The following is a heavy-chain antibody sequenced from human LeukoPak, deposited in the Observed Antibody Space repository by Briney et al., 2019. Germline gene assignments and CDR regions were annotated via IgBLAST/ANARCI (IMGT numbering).Heavy chain of an antibody. CDR3: ARFSSGCSTSSCYLTY. CDR2: IHDTGST. J-gene: IGHJ4*02. V-gene: IGHV4-59*11. D-gene: IGHD2-2*01. Sequence: PSETLSPTCSVSGGSLRSHYWSWIRQPPGKGLELIGHIHDTGSTFYNPSLRGRVTISLDTSNNQFSLKLTSMTAADTAVYYCARFSSGCSTSSCYLTYWGQGTLVTVS. CDR1: GGSLRSHY.